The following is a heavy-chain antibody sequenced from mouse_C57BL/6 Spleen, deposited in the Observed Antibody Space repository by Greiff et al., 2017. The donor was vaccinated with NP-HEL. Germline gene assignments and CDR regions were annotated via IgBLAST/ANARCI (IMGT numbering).Heavy chain of an antibody. D-gene: IGHD1-1*01. CDR1: GYTFTDHT. V-gene: IGHV1-78*01. CDR3: ARRADYYGSSYRTLFFDY. Sequence: SDAELVKPGASVKISCKVSGYTFTDHTIHWMKQRPEQGLEWIGYIYPRDGSTKYNEKFKGKATLTADKSSSTAYMQLNSLTSEDSAVYFCARRADYYGSSYRTLFFDYWGQGTTLTVSS. CDR2: IYPRDGST. J-gene: IGHJ2*01.